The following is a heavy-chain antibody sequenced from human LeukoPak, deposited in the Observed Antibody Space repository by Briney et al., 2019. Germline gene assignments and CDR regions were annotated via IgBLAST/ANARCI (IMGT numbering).Heavy chain of an antibody. J-gene: IGHJ5*02. V-gene: IGHV3-48*04. CDR2: ISSSSSTI. Sequence: GGSLRLSCAASGFTFSSYSMNWVRQAPRKGLEWVSYISSSSSTIYYADSVKGRFTISRDNAKNSLYLQMNSLRAEDTAVYYCARGKISSSDLFDPWGQGTLVTVSS. D-gene: IGHD6-13*01. CDR1: GFTFSSYS. CDR3: ARGKISSSDLFDP.